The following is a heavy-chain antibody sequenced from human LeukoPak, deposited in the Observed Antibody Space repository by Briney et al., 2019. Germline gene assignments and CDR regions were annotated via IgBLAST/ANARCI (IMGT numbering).Heavy chain of an antibody. CDR2: VSGSGDST. V-gene: IGHV3-23*01. CDR1: GFTFNIYA. J-gene: IGHJ4*02. D-gene: IGHD2-15*01. CDR3: AKSNDFMGVGYFEY. Sequence: GGSLRLSCAASGFTFNIYAMTWVRQAPGKGLEWVSVVSGSGDSTYYADSVKGRVTISGENSKNTLYLQMNSLRAEDTAVYYCAKSNDFMGVGYFEYWGQGILVTVSS.